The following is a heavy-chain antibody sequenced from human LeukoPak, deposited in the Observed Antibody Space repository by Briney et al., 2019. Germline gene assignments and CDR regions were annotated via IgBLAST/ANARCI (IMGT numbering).Heavy chain of an antibody. D-gene: IGHD6-13*01. V-gene: IGHV3-21*04. CDR3: ARGHIAGGLHAFDI. CDR2: ISSSSSYI. CDR1: GLTFSSYS. J-gene: IGHJ3*02. Sequence: GALRLSCAASGLTFSSYSMNWVRQAPGKGLEWVSSISSSSSYIYYADSVKGRFTISRDHAKNSLYLQMNSLRAEDTALYYCARGHIAGGLHAFDIWGQGTMVTVSS.